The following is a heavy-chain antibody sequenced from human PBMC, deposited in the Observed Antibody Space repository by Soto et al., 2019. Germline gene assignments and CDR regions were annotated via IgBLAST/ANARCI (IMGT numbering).Heavy chain of an antibody. CDR1: GFLFSTYW. Sequence: EVQLVESGGGLVQPGGSLSLSCEASGFLFSTYWMFWVRQAPRKGLLWVSRIKSDGRSTSYADSVKGRFTISRDNAKNTLYLEMTSRRAEDTAVYYCAIGGGDYNYFDYWGQGILVTVSS. CDR2: IKSDGRST. D-gene: IGHD2-21*01. CDR3: AIGGGDYNYFDY. V-gene: IGHV3-74*01. J-gene: IGHJ4*02.